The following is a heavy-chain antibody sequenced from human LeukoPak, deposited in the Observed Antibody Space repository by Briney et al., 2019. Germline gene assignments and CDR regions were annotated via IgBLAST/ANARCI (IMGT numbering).Heavy chain of an antibody. D-gene: IGHD6-25*01. Sequence: GGSLRLSCAASGLTFSSYSMNWVRQAPGKGLEWVSSISSSSSYIYYVDSVKGRFTISRDNAKNSLYLQMNSLRAEDTAVYYCARDGGQNSDAFDIWGQGTMVTVSS. J-gene: IGHJ3*02. CDR1: GLTFSSYS. V-gene: IGHV3-21*01. CDR2: ISSSSSYI. CDR3: ARDGGQNSDAFDI.